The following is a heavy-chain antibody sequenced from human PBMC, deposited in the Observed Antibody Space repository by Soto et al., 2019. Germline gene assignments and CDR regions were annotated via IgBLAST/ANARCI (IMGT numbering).Heavy chain of an antibody. CDR1: GFSLTTDGVG. Sequence: KESGPTLVKPTQTLTLTCSFSGFSLTTDGVGVGWVRQPPGEALEWLALIYWDDDERYSPSLKTRLTITKDPSKNQVVLIMTNIAPVDTATYYCAHSRNIITEDAQVCDFDYWGQGTLVTVSS. CDR3: AHSRNIITEDAQVCDFDY. D-gene: IGHD3-10*01. J-gene: IGHJ4*02. V-gene: IGHV2-5*02. CDR2: IYWDDDE.